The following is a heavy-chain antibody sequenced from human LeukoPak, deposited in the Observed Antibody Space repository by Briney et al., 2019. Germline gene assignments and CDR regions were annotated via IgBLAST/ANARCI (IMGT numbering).Heavy chain of an antibody. V-gene: IGHV3-11*04. J-gene: IGHJ4*02. Sequence: PGGSLRLSCAASGFTFSDEYMSWIRQAPGKGLEWVSYISHRGSSISYADSVKGRFTISRDNAKNSLYPQMNSLRAEDTAVYYCARGSSSWYGDYWGQGTLVTVSS. CDR2: ISHRGSSI. D-gene: IGHD6-13*01. CDR3: ARGSSSWYGDY. CDR1: GFTFSDEY.